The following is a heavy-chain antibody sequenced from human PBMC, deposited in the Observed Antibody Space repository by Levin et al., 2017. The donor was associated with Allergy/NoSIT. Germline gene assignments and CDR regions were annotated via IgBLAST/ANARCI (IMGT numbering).Heavy chain of an antibody. CDR1: GFSFSSYS. D-gene: IGHD2/OR15-2a*01. CDR2: ISSSSRYI. J-gene: IGHJ5*02. CDR3: VRDFTSIDVP. V-gene: IGHV3-21*01. Sequence: GGSLRLSCAASGFSFSSYSMNWVRQAPGEGLEWVSFISSSSRYIYYADSVKGRFTISRDNAKNSLYLQMNSLRAEDTSVYYCVRDFTSIDVPWGQGTLVTVSS.